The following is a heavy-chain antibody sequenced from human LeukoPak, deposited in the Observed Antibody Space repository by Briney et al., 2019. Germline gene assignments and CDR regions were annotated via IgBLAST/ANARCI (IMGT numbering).Heavy chain of an antibody. Sequence: GGTLRLSCAVSGFTFYNYGMSWVRQAPGKGLEWVSAITASGAATYIADSVKGRFVISRDNSKNTLYLQMNSLRAEDTAVYFCAKDSLVATSHFDSWGRGTLVTVSS. CDR1: GFTFYNYG. D-gene: IGHD5-12*01. CDR3: AKDSLVATSHFDS. J-gene: IGHJ4*02. CDR2: ITASGAAT. V-gene: IGHV3-23*01.